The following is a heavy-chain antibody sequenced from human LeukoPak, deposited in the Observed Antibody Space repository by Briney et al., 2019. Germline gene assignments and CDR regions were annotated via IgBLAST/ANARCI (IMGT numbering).Heavy chain of an antibody. D-gene: IGHD6-13*01. Sequence: GGSLRLSCAASGFIFSNYGMHWVRQAPGKGLDWVAVIWYDGSDKYYADSVKGRFTISRDNSKNTLYLQMNSLRAEDTAIYYCAKVVQYTASTGTGLDYWGQGTLVTVSS. V-gene: IGHV3-33*06. CDR3: AKVVQYTASTGTGLDY. CDR2: IWYDGSDK. CDR1: GFIFSNYG. J-gene: IGHJ4*02.